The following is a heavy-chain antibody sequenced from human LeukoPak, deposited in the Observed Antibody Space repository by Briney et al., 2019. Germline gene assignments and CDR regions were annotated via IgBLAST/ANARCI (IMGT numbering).Heavy chain of an antibody. CDR1: GFTFSSYG. V-gene: IGHV3-33*01. CDR3: ARDGVRSGYHEGPDY. J-gene: IGHJ4*02. Sequence: PGGSLRLSCAASGFTFSSYGMHWVRQAPGKGLEWVAVIWYDGSNKYFADSVKGRFTTSRDNSKNTLYLQMNSLRAEDTAVYYCARDGVRSGYHEGPDYWGQGTLVTVSS. D-gene: IGHD3-22*01. CDR2: IWYDGSNK.